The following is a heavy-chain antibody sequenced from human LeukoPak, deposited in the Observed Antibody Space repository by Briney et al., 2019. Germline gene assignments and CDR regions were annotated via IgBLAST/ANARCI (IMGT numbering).Heavy chain of an antibody. D-gene: IGHD3-3*01. CDR3: ARAIFGVVVNWIDP. CDR1: GYTFTSYD. Sequence: ASVKVSCKASGYTFTSYDINWVRQATGQGLEWMGWMNPNSGNTGYAQKFQGRVTMTRNTSISTAYMELSSLRSEDTAVYYCARAIFGVVVNWIDPWGQGTLVTVSS. CDR2: MNPNSGNT. J-gene: IGHJ5*02. V-gene: IGHV1-8*01.